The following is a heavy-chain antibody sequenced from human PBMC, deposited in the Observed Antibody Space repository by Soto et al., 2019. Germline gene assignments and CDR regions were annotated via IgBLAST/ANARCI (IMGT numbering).Heavy chain of an antibody. V-gene: IGHV3-48*01. CDR2: ISSSSSTI. CDR3: ARGNGVTTSWVSYSYYMDF. Sequence: GGSFILSCAASGFLFSTYSMNLVLQAPGKGLEWVSYISSSSSTIYYADSVKGRFTISRDNAKNSLYLQMNSLRAEDTAVYYCARGNGVTTSWVSYSYYMDFWGKGTTVTVSS. J-gene: IGHJ6*03. CDR1: GFLFSTYS. D-gene: IGHD2-8*01.